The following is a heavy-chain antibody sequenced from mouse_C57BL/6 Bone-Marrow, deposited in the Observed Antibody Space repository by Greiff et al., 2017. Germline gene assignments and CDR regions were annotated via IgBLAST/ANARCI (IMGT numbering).Heavy chain of an antibody. V-gene: IGHV1-55*01. CDR3: ARGGYSNYDAMDY. Sequence: QVQLQQPGAELVKPGASVKMSCKASGYTFTSYWITWVKQRPGQGLEWIGDIYPGSGSTNYNEKFKSKAKLTVDTSSSTAYMQLSSLTSEDSAVYYCARGGYSNYDAMDYWGQGTSVTVSS. D-gene: IGHD2-5*01. J-gene: IGHJ4*01. CDR2: IYPGSGST. CDR1: GYTFTSYW.